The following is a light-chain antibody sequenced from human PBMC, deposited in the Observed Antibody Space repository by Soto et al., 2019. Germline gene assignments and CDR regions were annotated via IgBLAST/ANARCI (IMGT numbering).Light chain of an antibody. V-gene: IGKV1-39*01. J-gene: IGKJ2*01. CDR2: AAS. Sequence: DIQMTQSPSSLSASVGDRDTITCRASQSISSYLNWYQQKPGKAPKLLIYAASSLQSGVPSRFSGSGSGTDFTLTISCLQPEDFATYYCQQSYSTPYTFGQGTKLEIK. CDR1: QSISSY. CDR3: QQSYSTPYT.